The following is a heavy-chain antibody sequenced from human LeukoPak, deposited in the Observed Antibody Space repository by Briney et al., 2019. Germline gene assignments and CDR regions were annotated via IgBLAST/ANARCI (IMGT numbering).Heavy chain of an antibody. CDR2: ISGSGDTT. J-gene: IGHJ4*02. CDR3: AKSQRNDQQVVQRIDY. Sequence: GGSLRLSCAASGFTFSSYAVTWVRQAPGKGLEWVSSISGSGDTTYYTGSVKGRFTISRDNSKNALYLQMSSLRAEDTAVYYCAKSQRNDQQVVQRIDYWGQGTLVTVSS. CDR1: GFTFSSYA. V-gene: IGHV3-23*01. D-gene: IGHD2-2*01.